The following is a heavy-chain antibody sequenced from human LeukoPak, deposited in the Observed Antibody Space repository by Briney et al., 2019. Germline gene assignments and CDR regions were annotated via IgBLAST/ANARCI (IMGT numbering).Heavy chain of an antibody. CDR2: IIPIFGTA. J-gene: IGHJ4*02. Sequence: GASVKVSCKASGGTFSSYAISWVRQAPGQGLEWMGGIIPIFGTANYAQKFQGRVTITADESTSTAYMELSSLRSEDTAVYYCARDQEIVVVTTINYFDYWGQGTLVTVSS. D-gene: IGHD2-21*02. CDR1: GGTFSSYA. V-gene: IGHV1-69*13. CDR3: ARDQEIVVVTTINYFDY.